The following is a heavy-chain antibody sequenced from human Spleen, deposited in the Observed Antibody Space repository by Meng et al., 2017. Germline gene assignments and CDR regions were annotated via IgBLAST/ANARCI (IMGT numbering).Heavy chain of an antibody. V-gene: IGHV3-30*01. Sequence: GESLKISCAASGFTFSSYAMHWVRQAPGKGLEWVAVISYDGSNKYYADSVKGRFTISRDNSKNTLYLQMNSLRAEDTAVYYCAREGFLHSDFWSGHAVYYYGMDVWGQGTTVTVSS. D-gene: IGHD3-3*01. CDR2: ISYDGSNK. CDR3: AREGFLHSDFWSGHAVYYYGMDV. CDR1: GFTFSSYA. J-gene: IGHJ6*02.